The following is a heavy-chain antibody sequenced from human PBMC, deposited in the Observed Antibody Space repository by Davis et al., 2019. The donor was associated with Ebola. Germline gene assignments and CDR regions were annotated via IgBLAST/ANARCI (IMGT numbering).Heavy chain of an antibody. J-gene: IGHJ4*02. CDR3: AREYYDRSFDY. Sequence: PGGSLRLSCAASGFTFSSYAMHWVRQAPGKGLEWVAVISYDGSNKYYADSVKGRFTISRDNSKNTLYLQMNSLRAEDTAVYYCAREYYDRSFDYWGQGTLVTVSS. D-gene: IGHD3-22*01. V-gene: IGHV3-30-3*01. CDR2: ISYDGSNK. CDR1: GFTFSSYA.